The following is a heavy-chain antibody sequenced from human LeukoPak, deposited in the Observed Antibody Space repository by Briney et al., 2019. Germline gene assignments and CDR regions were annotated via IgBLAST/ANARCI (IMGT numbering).Heavy chain of an antibody. D-gene: IGHD2-2*02. Sequence: PGGSLRLSCAASGFTFSSYSMNWVRQAPGKGLEWVSSISSSSSYIYYADSVKGRFTISRDNAKSSLFLQMNSLRAEDTAVYYCARDYCSDTSCYTPGVWGKGTTVTVSS. CDR3: ARDYCSDTSCYTPGV. J-gene: IGHJ6*04. CDR2: ISSSSSYI. V-gene: IGHV3-21*01. CDR1: GFTFSSYS.